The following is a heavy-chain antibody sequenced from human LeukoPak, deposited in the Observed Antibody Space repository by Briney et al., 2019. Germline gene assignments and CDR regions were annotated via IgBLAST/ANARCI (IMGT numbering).Heavy chain of an antibody. CDR3: AKVRLLLSSWDDVLES. Sequence: GGSLRLSCAASGFKFSSFGMHWVRQAPGKGLDWVASIRFDGNNKYYSDSVKGRFTISRDNSKNTLFLQMDSLRPEDTSIYYCAKVRLLLSSWDDVLESWGQGTMVTVSS. CDR2: IRFDGNNK. V-gene: IGHV3-30*02. CDR1: GFKFSSFG. J-gene: IGHJ3*01. D-gene: IGHD6-13*01.